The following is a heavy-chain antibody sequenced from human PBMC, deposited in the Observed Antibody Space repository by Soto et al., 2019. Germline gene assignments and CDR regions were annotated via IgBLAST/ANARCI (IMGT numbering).Heavy chain of an antibody. CDR3: ARGANPRSYILTGYLPGVYFDY. Sequence: SETLSLTCTVSGGSISSYYWSWIRQPPGKGLEWIGYIYYSGSTNYNPSLKSRVTISVDTSKNQFSLKLSSVTAADTAVYYCARGANPRSYILTGYLPGVYFDYWGQGTLVTVSS. D-gene: IGHD3-9*01. CDR1: GGSISSYY. J-gene: IGHJ4*02. CDR2: IYYSGST. V-gene: IGHV4-59*01.